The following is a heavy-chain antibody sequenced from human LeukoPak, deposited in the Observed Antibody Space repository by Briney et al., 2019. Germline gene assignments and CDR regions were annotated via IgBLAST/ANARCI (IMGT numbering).Heavy chain of an antibody. D-gene: IGHD4/OR15-4a*01. CDR3: ARTEGPGATSDY. Sequence: ASVKVSCKASGYTFTSYGISWVRQAPGPGLEWMGWISAYNGNSNYVQKLQGRVTMTTDTSTSTAYMELRSLRSDDTAVYYCARTEGPGATSDYWGQGTLVTVSS. J-gene: IGHJ4*02. CDR2: ISAYNGNS. V-gene: IGHV1-18*01. CDR1: GYTFTSYG.